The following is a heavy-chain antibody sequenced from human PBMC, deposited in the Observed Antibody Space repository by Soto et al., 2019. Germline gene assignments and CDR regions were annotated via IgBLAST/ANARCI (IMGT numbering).Heavy chain of an antibody. CDR2: SIPIFGTA. CDR1: GGTFSSYA. Sequence: QVQLVQSGAEVKKPGSSVKVSCKASGGTFSSYAISWVRQAPGQGLAWMGGSIPIFGTANYAQKFQGRVTITADESTSTAYMELSSLRSEDTAVYYCARDSDWNYKDYYYGMDVWGQGTTVTVSS. J-gene: IGHJ6*02. CDR3: ARDSDWNYKDYYYGMDV. V-gene: IGHV1-69*01. D-gene: IGHD1-7*01.